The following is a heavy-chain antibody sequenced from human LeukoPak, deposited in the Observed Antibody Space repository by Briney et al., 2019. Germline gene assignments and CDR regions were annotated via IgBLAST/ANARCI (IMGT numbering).Heavy chain of an antibody. J-gene: IGHJ6*02. CDR1: AYTFTNYY. CDR3: ARDGGATTGTPYYYGLDV. CDR2: INPSGGST. D-gene: IGHD1-26*01. Sequence: GASVKVSFKASAYTFTNYYIHWVRQAPGQGLEWMGIINPSGGSTSFAQKFQGRVTMTRDTSTGTVYMELSSLRSEDTAVYYCARDGGATTGTPYYYGLDVWGQGTTVTVSS. V-gene: IGHV1-46*01.